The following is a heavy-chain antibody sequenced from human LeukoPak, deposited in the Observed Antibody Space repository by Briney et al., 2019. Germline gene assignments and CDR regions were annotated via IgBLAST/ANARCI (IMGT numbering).Heavy chain of an antibody. J-gene: IGHJ6*03. CDR1: GFTFSSYG. Sequence: GRSLRLSCAASGFTFSSYGMHWVRQAPGKGLEWVAVIWYDGSNKYYADSVKGRFTISRDNSKNTLYLQMNSLGAEDTAVYYCARDRITIFGVVRHYYMDVWGKGTTVTVSS. V-gene: IGHV3-33*01. CDR2: IWYDGSNK. D-gene: IGHD3-3*01. CDR3: ARDRITIFGVVRHYYMDV.